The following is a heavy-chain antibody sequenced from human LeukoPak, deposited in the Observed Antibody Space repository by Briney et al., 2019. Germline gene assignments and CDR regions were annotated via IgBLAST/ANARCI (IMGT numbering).Heavy chain of an antibody. D-gene: IGHD6-19*01. CDR1: GYTFRSYD. Sequence: GGSLRLSCAASGYTFRSYDMHWVRQVTGKGLEWVSAVGISGDTYYAGSVKGRFAISRENAKNSLYLQMNSLTAGDTAVYYCVRGGIQVSGIDEIDYWGQGTLVTVSS. CDR2: VGISGDT. V-gene: IGHV3-13*01. CDR3: VRGGIQVSGIDEIDY. J-gene: IGHJ4*02.